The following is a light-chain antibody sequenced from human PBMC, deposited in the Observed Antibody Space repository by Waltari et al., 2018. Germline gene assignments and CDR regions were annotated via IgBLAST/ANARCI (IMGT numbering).Light chain of an antibody. CDR3: KQYKNFLGT. CDR2: KTS. V-gene: IGKV1-5*03. J-gene: IGKJ1*01. CDR1: QSFGSW. Sequence: DIQMTQTPSPLSASVGDRVVITCRASQSFGSWLAWYQQKPGTAPSLLVYKTSILQNGVPSRVNGSGSGTEFTLTISSLQPDDFANYNCKQYKNFLGTFGQGTKVEV.